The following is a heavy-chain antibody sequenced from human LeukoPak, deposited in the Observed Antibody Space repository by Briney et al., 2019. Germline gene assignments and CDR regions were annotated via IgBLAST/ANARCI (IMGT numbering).Heavy chain of an antibody. CDR1: GYTVTTYY. Sequence: GASVKVSCKASGYTVTTYYMHWVRQAPGQGLEWMGIINPSGGSTSYAQKFQGRVTMTRDTSTSTVYMELSSLRSEDTAVYYCARGQGITNWFDPWGQGTLVTVSS. J-gene: IGHJ5*02. CDR2: INPSGGST. D-gene: IGHD3-10*01. CDR3: ARGQGITNWFDP. V-gene: IGHV1-46*01.